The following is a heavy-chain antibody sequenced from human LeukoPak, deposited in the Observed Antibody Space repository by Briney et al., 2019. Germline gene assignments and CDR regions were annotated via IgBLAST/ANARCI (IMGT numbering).Heavy chain of an antibody. CDR1: GGTFSSYA. CDR3: ARGNYDILTGYSLPSWFDP. J-gene: IGHJ5*02. CDR2: IIPIFGTA. D-gene: IGHD3-9*01. V-gene: IGHV1-69*13. Sequence: SVKVSCKASGGTFSSYAISWVRQAPGQGLEWMGGIIPIFGTANYAQKFQGRVTITADESTSTAYMELSSLRSEDTAVYYCARGNYDILTGYSLPSWFDPWGQGTLVTVSS.